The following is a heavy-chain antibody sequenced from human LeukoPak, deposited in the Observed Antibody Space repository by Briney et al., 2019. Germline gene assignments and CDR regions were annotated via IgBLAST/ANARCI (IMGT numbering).Heavy chain of an antibody. CDR1: GYTFTSYG. J-gene: IGHJ2*01. D-gene: IGHD3-22*01. Sequence: ASVKVSCKASGYTFTSYGISWVRQAPGQGLEWMGWISANNGNTICAQKIQGRVTMTTDTSTSTAYMELRSLRSDDTAVYYCARDSAYYDSSGYYHPHWYFDLWGRGTLVTVSS. CDR3: ARDSAYYDSSGYYHPHWYFDL. CDR2: ISANNGNT. V-gene: IGHV1-18*01.